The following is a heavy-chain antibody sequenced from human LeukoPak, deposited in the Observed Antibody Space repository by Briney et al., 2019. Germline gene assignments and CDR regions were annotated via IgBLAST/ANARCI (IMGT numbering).Heavy chain of an antibody. D-gene: IGHD5-12*01. CDR2: IYYSGTT. CDR3: ARDGYSGYGPNIYFDY. J-gene: IGHJ4*02. Sequence: SETLTLTCTVSGASIGSYYWNWIRQPPGKGLQWIGYIYYSGTTNYNPSLKRRVTISIDTSKNQFSLELSSVTAADTAVYYCARDGYSGYGPNIYFDYWGQGTLVTVSS. V-gene: IGHV4-59*01. CDR1: GASIGSYY.